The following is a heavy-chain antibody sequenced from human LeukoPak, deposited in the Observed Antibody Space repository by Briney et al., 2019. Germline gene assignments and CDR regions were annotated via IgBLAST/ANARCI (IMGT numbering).Heavy chain of an antibody. CDR3: ARDPGYQLLPCWYFDL. Sequence: ASVKVSCKASGYTFTSYGISWVRQAPGQGLEWMGWISAYNGNTNYAQKLQGRVTMTTDTSTSTAYMELRSLRSDDTAVYYCARDPGYQLLPCWYFDLWGRGTLVTVSS. CDR2: ISAYNGNT. J-gene: IGHJ2*01. V-gene: IGHV1-18*01. D-gene: IGHD2-2*01. CDR1: GYTFTSYG.